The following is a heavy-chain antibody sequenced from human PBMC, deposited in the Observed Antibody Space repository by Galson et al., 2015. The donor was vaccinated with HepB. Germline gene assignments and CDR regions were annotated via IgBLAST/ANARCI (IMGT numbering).Heavy chain of an antibody. D-gene: IGHD2-21*01. V-gene: IGHV3-23*01. CDR2: ISGSGFST. CDR1: GFTFGSYA. Sequence: SLRLSCAASGFTFGSYAMTWVRQAPGKGLEWVSTISGSGFSTFYADSVKGRFTSSRDNSKNTLYLQMNSLRAEDTAIYYCASGSVVVGAVGWWGQGAVV. CDR3: ASGSVVVGAVGW. J-gene: IGHJ4*02.